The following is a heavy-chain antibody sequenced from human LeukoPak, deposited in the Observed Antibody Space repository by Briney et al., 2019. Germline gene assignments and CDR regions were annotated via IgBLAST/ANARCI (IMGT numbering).Heavy chain of an antibody. CDR2: ISYDGSNK. Sequence: PGGSLRLSCAASGFTFSSYGMHWVRQAPGKGLEWVAVISYDGSNKYYADSVKGRFTISRDNAKNSLDLQMDSLRVEDTAVYYCAREGYSAYGLDYWGQGTLVTVSS. D-gene: IGHD5-12*01. CDR3: AREGYSAYGLDY. CDR1: GFTFSSYG. J-gene: IGHJ4*02. V-gene: IGHV3-30*03.